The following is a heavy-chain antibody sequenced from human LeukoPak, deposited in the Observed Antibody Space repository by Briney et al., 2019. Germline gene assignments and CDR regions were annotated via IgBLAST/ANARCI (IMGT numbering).Heavy chain of an antibody. V-gene: IGHV3-74*01. D-gene: IGHD4-17*01. CDR2: ISSDGSST. CDR3: AREVTTLTTFGLDC. J-gene: IGHJ4*02. Sequence: GGSLRLSCAASGFTFSSYSMNWVRQAPGKGLVWVSHISSDGSSTNYADSVKGRFTISRDNAKNTLYLQMNSLRAEDTAVYYCAREVTTLTTFGLDCWGQGTLVTVSS. CDR1: GFTFSSYS.